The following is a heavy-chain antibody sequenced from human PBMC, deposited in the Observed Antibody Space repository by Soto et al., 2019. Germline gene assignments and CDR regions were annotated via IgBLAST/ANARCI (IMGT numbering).Heavy chain of an antibody. CDR2: IYYSGRT. V-gene: IGHV4-31*03. CDR1: GGSISSGYY. D-gene: IGHD3-22*01. CDR3: AREVYDRSGYIDY. J-gene: IGHJ4*02. Sequence: QVQLQESGPGLVRPSQTLSLTCTVSGGSISSGYYWSWTRQHPGKGLEWIGYIYYSGRTYYNPSLKGRVTMSVDTSKNQFSLKLSSVTAADTALYYCAREVYDRSGYIDYWGQGTLVTVSS.